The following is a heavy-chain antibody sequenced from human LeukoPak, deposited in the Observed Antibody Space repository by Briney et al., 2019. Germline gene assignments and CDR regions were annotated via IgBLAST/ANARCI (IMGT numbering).Heavy chain of an antibody. CDR3: ARVLTRRYYYGSGSPARDAFDI. D-gene: IGHD3-10*01. CDR1: GYTFTSYA. CDR2: INTNTGNP. Sequence: ASVKVSCKASGYTFTSYAMNWVRQAPGQGLEWMGWINTNTGNPTYAQGFTGRFVFSLDTSVSTAYLQISSLKAEDTAVYYCARVLTRRYYYGSGSPARDAFDIWGQGTMVTVSS. J-gene: IGHJ3*02. V-gene: IGHV7-4-1*02.